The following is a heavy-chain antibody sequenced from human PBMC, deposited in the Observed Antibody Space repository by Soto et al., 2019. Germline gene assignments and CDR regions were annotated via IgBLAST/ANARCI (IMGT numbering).Heavy chain of an antibody. J-gene: IGHJ6*03. Sequence: EVQLVESGGGLVQPGGSLRLSCAASGFTFNSYSMNWVRQAPGKGLEWVSYISTSSSTIYYADSVKGRFTISRDSAKNSLYLQMNSLRAEDTAVYYCARSGTGRDYYYYYMDVWGKGNPVTVSS. CDR2: ISTSSSTI. D-gene: IGHD1-1*01. CDR1: GFTFNSYS. CDR3: ARSGTGRDYYYYYMDV. V-gene: IGHV3-48*01.